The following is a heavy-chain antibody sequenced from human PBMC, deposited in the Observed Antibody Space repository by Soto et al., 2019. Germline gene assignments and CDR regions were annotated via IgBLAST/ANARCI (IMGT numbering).Heavy chain of an antibody. J-gene: IGHJ5*02. CDR2: ISYDGSNK. D-gene: IGHD2-2*01. Sequence: QVQLVESGGGVVQPGRSLRLSCAASGFTFSSYAMHWVRQAPGKGLEWVAVISYDGSNKYYADSVKGRFTISRENSKNTLYLQMNSLRAEDTAVYYCARDLLGYCSSTSCYRSNWFDPWGQGTLVTVSS. V-gene: IGHV3-30-3*01. CDR3: ARDLLGYCSSTSCYRSNWFDP. CDR1: GFTFSSYA.